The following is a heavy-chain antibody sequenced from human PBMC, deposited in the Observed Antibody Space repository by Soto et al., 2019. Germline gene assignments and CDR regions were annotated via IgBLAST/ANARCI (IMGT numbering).Heavy chain of an antibody. CDR3: ARSGSWSFNS. CDR2: IYYIGTT. Sequence: QLLLQESGPGLVKPSETLSLTCTVTGDSISSSSYFWGWIRQPPGKGLEWIASIYYIGTTYYSPSLQSRVTISVDTSTDQFSLEVTSVNAADTAIYYCARSGSWSFNSWGRGTLVTVSS. D-gene: IGHD6-13*01. J-gene: IGHJ5*02. V-gene: IGHV4-39*01. CDR1: GDSISSSSYF.